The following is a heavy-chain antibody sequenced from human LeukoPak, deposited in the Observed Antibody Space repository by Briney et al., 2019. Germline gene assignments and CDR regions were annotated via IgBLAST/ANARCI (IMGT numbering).Heavy chain of an antibody. D-gene: IGHD3-10*01. CDR1: GGTFSSYA. CDR3: ARGLTMVRGVIYYYGMDV. V-gene: IGHV1-69*01. Sequence: GSSVKVSCKASGGTFSSYAISWVRQAPGQGLEWMGGNIPIFGTANYAQKFQGRVTITADESTSTAYMELSSLRSEDTAVYYCARGLTMVRGVIYYYGMDVWGQGTTVTVSS. J-gene: IGHJ6*02. CDR2: NIPIFGTA.